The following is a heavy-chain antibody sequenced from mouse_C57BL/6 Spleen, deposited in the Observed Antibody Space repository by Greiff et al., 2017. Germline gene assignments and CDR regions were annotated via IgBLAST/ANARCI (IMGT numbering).Heavy chain of an antibody. J-gene: IGHJ4*01. V-gene: IGHV1-82*01. D-gene: IGHD2-5*01. CDR3: ARAGYSNPRAMDY. CDR1: GYAFSSSW. Sequence: VQLQQSGPELVKPGASVKISCKASGYAFSSSWMNWVKQRPGKGLEWIGRIYPGDGATNYNGKFKGKATLTADKSSSTAYMQLSSLTSEDSAVYFCARAGYSNPRAMDYWGQGTSVTVSS. CDR2: IYPGDGAT.